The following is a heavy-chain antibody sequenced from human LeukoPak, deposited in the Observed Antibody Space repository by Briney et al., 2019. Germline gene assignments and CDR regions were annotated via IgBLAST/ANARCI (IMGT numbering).Heavy chain of an antibody. Sequence: PSETLSLTCTVSGDSISYTSYYWSWIRQPPGKGLEWIGYIYYSGSTYYNPSLKSRVTISVDTSKNQVSLKLNSVTAADTAVYYCARHWGAAAARDWGQGTLVTVSA. CDR2: IYYSGST. D-gene: IGHD6-13*01. V-gene: IGHV4-61*01. CDR3: ARHWGAAAARD. J-gene: IGHJ4*02. CDR1: GDSISYTSYY.